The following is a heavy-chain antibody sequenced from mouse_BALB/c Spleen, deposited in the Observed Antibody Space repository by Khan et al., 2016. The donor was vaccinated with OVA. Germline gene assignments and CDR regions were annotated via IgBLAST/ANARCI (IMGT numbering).Heavy chain of an antibody. V-gene: IGHV7-3*02. D-gene: IGHD1-1*01. Sequence: EVELVESGGGLVQPGGSLRLSCATSGFTFTDYYMSWVRQPPGKSLEWLGFIRNKAKGYTTEYSAPVKGRFTISRDNSQNIVHLQMNTLRAEDSATYYCARETVVDVYWYFDVWGAGTTVTVSS. CDR2: IRNKAKGYTT. CDR1: GFTFTDYY. CDR3: ARETVVDVYWYFDV. J-gene: IGHJ1*01.